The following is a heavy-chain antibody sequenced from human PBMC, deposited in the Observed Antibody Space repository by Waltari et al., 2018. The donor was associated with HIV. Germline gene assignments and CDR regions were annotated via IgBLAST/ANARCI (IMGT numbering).Heavy chain of an antibody. CDR3: ARGRERPHYYYYGMDV. J-gene: IGHJ6*02. V-gene: IGHV4-4*02. CDR1: GGPISSSNW. CDR2: IYHSGST. Sequence: QVQLQESAPGLVKPSGTLSLTCAAPGGPISSSNWWSWVRQPPGKGLEWIGEIYHSGSTNYNPSLKSRVTISVDKSKNQFSLKLSSVTAADTAVYYCARGRERPHYYYYGMDVWGQGTTVTVSS.